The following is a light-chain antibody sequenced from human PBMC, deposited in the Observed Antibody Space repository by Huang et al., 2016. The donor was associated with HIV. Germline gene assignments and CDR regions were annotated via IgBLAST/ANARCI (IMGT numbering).Light chain of an antibody. CDR3: QQYGSSPVT. Sequence: EIVLTQSPGTLSLSPGERATLSCRASQSDSSNYLAWYQQKPGQAPRLLIYGASSRATGIPDRFSGSGSGTDFTLTISRLEPEDFAVYYCQQYGSSPVTFGGGTKVENK. J-gene: IGKJ4*01. CDR2: GAS. V-gene: IGKV3-20*01. CDR1: QSDSSNY.